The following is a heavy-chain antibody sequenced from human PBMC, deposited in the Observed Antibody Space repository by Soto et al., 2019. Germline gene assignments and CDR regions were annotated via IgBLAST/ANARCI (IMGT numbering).Heavy chain of an antibody. Sequence: QVQLQQWGAGLLKPSETLSLTCTVNGGSLTGYYWSWIRQPPGKGLEWIGEVKDGGSTNYSPSLRGRVSXSXXTSKNHFSQRLNSVTAADTAVYFCARGQEGIVATHWDQGALVTVSS. CDR3: ARGQEGIVATH. CDR1: GGSLTGYY. V-gene: IGHV4-34*01. J-gene: IGHJ4*02. D-gene: IGHD5-12*01. CDR2: VKDGGST.